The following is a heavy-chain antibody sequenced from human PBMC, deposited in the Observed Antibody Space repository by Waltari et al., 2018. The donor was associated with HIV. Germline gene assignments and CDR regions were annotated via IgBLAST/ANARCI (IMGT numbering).Heavy chain of an antibody. Sequence: QVHLVESGGGVVQPGGSLKLSCAASNFTFRGYAMSWVRQAPGKGLEWVAFIYHDASKYFHADSVWDRFTISRDNSKNMLYLQMTSLRAEDTAIYYCARERPFRLAGRRAPPSHSFDFWGQGTLVTVSS. CDR2: IYHDASKY. V-gene: IGHV3-33*01. CDR3: ARERPFRLAGRRAPPSHSFDF. D-gene: IGHD6-19*01. J-gene: IGHJ4*02. CDR1: NFTFRGYA.